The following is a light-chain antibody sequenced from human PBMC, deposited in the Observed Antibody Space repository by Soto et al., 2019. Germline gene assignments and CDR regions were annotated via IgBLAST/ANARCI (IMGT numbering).Light chain of an antibody. CDR2: GAS. CDR3: QQYNNWPPWT. CDR1: QSVSSY. V-gene: IGKV3-15*01. Sequence: EIVLTQSPATLSLSPGERATLSCRASQSVSSYLAWYQQKPGQAPRLLIYGASTRATGIPARFSGSESGTEFTLTISSLQSEDFAVYYCQQYNNWPPWTFGQGTKVDIK. J-gene: IGKJ1*01.